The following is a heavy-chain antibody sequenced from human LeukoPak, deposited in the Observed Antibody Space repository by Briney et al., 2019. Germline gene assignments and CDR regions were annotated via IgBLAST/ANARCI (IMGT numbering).Heavy chain of an antibody. CDR2: IWYDGSNK. Sequence: GRSLRLSCAASGFTFSSYGMHWVRQAPGKGLEWVAVIWYDGSNKYYADSVKGRFTISRDNAKNSLSLQMNSLRDEDTALYYCARGPGAARGKGHFDYWGQGTLVTVSS. J-gene: IGHJ4*02. CDR1: GFTFSSYG. V-gene: IGHV3-33*01. D-gene: IGHD6-6*01. CDR3: ARGPGAARGKGHFDY.